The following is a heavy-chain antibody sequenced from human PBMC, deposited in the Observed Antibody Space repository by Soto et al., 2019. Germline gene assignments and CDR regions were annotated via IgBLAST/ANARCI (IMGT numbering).Heavy chain of an antibody. D-gene: IGHD3-10*01. CDR1: GFTFSSYS. CDR2: ISSSSSTI. J-gene: IGHJ6*02. V-gene: IGHV3-48*02. CDR3: ARDLMLLWFGESFGMDV. Sequence: GGSLRLSCAASGFTFSSYSMNWVRQAPGKGLAWVSYISSSSSTIYYANAVKGRFTISRDNAKNSLDLQMNSLRDEDTAEYYCARDLMLLWFGESFGMDVWGQGTTVTVSS.